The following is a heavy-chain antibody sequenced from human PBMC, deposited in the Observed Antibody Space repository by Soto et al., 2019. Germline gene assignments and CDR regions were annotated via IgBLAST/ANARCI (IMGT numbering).Heavy chain of an antibody. J-gene: IGHJ6*04. CDR2: ISYDGSNK. CDR3: AKDQPPMASGYGMDV. D-gene: IGHD3-10*01. V-gene: IGHV3-30*18. CDR1: GFTFSSYG. Sequence: GGPLRLSCAASGFTFSSYGMHWVRQAPGKGLEWVAVISYDGSNKYYADSVKGRFTISRDNSKNTLSLQMNSLRAQDTAVYYCAKDQPPMASGYGMDVWGKGTTVTVSS.